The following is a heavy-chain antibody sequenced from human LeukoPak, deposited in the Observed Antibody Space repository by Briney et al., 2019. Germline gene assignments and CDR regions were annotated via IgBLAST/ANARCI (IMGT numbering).Heavy chain of an antibody. CDR3: ARVSVLTLESDPCDY. V-gene: IGHV4-39*07. D-gene: IGHD3-16*01. Sequence: SETLSLTCIVSGGSISSSSYYWGWIRQPPGKGLEWIGSIYYSGSTYYNPSLKSRVTISVDTSKNQFSLKLSSVTAADTAVYYCARVSVLTLESDPCDYWGQGTLVTVSS. CDR2: IYYSGST. J-gene: IGHJ4*02. CDR1: GGSISSSSYY.